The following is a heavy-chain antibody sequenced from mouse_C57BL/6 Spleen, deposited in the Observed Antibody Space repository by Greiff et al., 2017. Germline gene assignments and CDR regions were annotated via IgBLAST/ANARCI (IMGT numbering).Heavy chain of an antibody. J-gene: IGHJ3*01. D-gene: IGHD2-3*01. Sequence: EVKVVESGGGLVKPGGSLKLSCAASGFTFSSYAMSWVRQTPEKRLEWVATISDGGSYTYYPDNVKGRFTISRDTAKNNLYLQMSHLKSEDTAMYYCARDSRAYDGYYGAWFAYWGQGTLVTVSA. CDR2: ISDGGSYT. CDR3: ARDSRAYDGYYGAWFAY. V-gene: IGHV5-4*01. CDR1: GFTFSSYA.